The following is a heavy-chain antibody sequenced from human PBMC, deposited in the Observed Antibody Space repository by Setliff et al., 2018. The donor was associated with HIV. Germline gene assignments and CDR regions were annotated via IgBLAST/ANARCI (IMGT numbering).Heavy chain of an antibody. J-gene: IGHJ4*02. V-gene: IGHV4-38-2*02. CDR3: ASIWFGESKPLDS. D-gene: IGHD3-10*01. CDR2: IYHSVNT. Sequence: SETLSLTCTVSGYSISSDYYWGWIRQSPGKGLEWIGNIYHSVNTYYNPSLKSRVTISADATKNQFSLKLTSVTAADTAVYSCASIWFGESKPLDSWGQGMLVTVSS. CDR1: GYSISSDYY.